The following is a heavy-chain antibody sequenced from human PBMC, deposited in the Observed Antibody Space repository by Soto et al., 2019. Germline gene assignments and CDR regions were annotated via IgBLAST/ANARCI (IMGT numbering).Heavy chain of an antibody. CDR1: GGSISDGYY. D-gene: IGHD3-22*01. J-gene: IGHJ5*02. V-gene: IGHV4-31*03. CDR2: ISDSGST. CDR3: ARRDRSGFSYWLDT. Sequence: SETLSLTCTVSGGSISDGYYWSWIRQHPGKGLEWIGSISDSGSTSYNPSLKSRLTISVDTSKNQFSLNLRSVTAADTAVYYCARRDRSGFSYWLDTWGQGALVTVSS.